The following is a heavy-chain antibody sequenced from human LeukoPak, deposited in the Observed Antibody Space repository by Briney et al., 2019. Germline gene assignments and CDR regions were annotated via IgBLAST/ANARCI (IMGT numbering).Heavy chain of an antibody. CDR2: IRYGGIDE. D-gene: IGHD6-13*01. CDR1: GFTFSNYG. CDR3: VKAQGLLAAGDFDF. J-gene: IGHJ4*02. V-gene: IGHV3-30*02. Sequence: GGTLRLSCVASGFTFSNYGMHWVRQAPGKGLEWVAFIRYGGIDEYYADSVKGRFTISRDNSKNTLYLQMNSLRTEDRALYYCVKAQGLLAAGDFDFWGQGTPVTVSS.